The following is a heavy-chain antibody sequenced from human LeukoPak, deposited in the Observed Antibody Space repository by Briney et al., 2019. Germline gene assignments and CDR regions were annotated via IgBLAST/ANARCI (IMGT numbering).Heavy chain of an antibody. Sequence: GGSLRLSCAASGXTFSTYWMHWVRQAPGKWLVWVSRSDGSSTYYADSVKGRFTVSRDNAKNTLYLQMNSLRAEDTAVYYCARSDWFDPWGQGTLVTVSS. V-gene: IGHV3-74*01. CDR2: SDGSST. J-gene: IGHJ5*02. CDR1: GXTFSTYW. CDR3: ARSDWFDP.